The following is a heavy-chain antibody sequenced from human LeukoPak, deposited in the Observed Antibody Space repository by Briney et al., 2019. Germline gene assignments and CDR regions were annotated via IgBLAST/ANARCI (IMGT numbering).Heavy chain of an antibody. CDR2: ITSSSDYI. CDR3: VAVAGTKPLFLFDC. D-gene: IGHD6-19*01. J-gene: IGHJ4*02. Sequence: GGALRLSCAASGFTVSSNYMSWVRQAPGKGLEWVSSITSSSDYIYYADSVKGRFTISRDNAKNSLYLQMNSLRAEDTAVYYCVAVAGTKPLFLFDCWGQGTLVTVSS. V-gene: IGHV3-21*01. CDR1: GFTVSSNY.